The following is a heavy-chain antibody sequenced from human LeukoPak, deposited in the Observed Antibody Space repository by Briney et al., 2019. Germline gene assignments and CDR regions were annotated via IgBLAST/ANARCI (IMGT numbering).Heavy chain of an antibody. D-gene: IGHD3-22*01. V-gene: IGHV4-39*07. CDR2: IYYSGST. J-gene: IGHJ4*02. CDR3: ALLARGYWV. Sequence: PSETLSRNGTGSGGSISNSRYYWVWLRHPPGQGLEWIGNIYYSGSTNYNPSLKSRVTISVDTSKNQFSLKLSSVTAADTAVYYCALLARGYWVWRQGTLVIVSS. CDR1: GGSISNSRYY.